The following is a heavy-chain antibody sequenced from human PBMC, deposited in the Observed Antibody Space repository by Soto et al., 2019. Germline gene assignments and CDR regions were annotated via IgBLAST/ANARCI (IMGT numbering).Heavy chain of an antibody. J-gene: IGHJ3*02. Sequence: SETLSLTCTVSGGSVSSGSYYWSWVRQPPGKGLEWIGEIYHSGSTNYNPSLQSRVTISVDKSENQFSLKMRSVTAADTAVYYCARSPSSSWYGGGAFDIWGQGTMVTVSS. CDR1: GGSVSSGSYY. D-gene: IGHD6-13*01. CDR3: ARSPSSSWYGGGAFDI. V-gene: IGHV4-39*07. CDR2: IYHSGST.